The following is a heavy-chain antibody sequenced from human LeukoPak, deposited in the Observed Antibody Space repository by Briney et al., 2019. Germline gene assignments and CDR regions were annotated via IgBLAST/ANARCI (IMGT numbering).Heavy chain of an antibody. CDR3: ARDPDFWSGYYNFDY. J-gene: IGHJ4*02. D-gene: IGHD3-3*01. CDR1: GGSISSTSYY. CDR2: ISYSGTT. Sequence: SETLSLTCTVSGGSISSTSYYWGWIRQPPGKGLEWIGSISYSGTTYYNPSLKSRVTISVDTSKNQFSLKLNSVTAADTAVYYCARDPDFWSGYYNFDYWGQGTLVAVSS. V-gene: IGHV4-39*07.